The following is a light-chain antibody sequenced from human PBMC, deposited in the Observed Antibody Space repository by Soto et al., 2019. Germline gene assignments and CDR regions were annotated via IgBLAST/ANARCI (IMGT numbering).Light chain of an antibody. Sequence: QSALTQPPSVSAAPGQKVAISCSGSSSNIGYNYVSWYQHLPGTAPKVLTYDNNKRPSGIPDRFSASKSGTSATLDIAGLQTGDEADYFCGTWDTSLSAYVFGPGTKLTVL. V-gene: IGLV1-51*01. CDR3: GTWDTSLSAYV. CDR2: DNN. CDR1: SSNIGYNY. J-gene: IGLJ1*01.